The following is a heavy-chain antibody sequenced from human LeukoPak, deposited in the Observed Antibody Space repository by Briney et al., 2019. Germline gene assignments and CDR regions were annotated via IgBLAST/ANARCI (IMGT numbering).Heavy chain of an antibody. CDR3: AREGPGERRHPYYGMDV. D-gene: IGHD1-1*01. CDR1: GFMFSTSS. Sequence: QPGGSLRLSCAASGFMFSTSSMNWVRQAPGKGLEWVAVIWYDGSNKYYADSVKGRFTISRDNSKNTLCLQMNSLRAEDTAVYYCAREGPGERRHPYYGMDVWGQGTTVTVSS. J-gene: IGHJ6*02. CDR2: IWYDGSNK. V-gene: IGHV3-33*08.